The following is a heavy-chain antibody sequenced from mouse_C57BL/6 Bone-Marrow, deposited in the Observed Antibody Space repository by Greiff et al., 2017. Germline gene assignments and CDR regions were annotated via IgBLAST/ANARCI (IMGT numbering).Heavy chain of an antibody. Sequence: QVQLQQPGAELVMPGASVKLSCKASGYTFTSYWMHWVKQRPGQGLEWIGEIDPSDSYTNYNQKFKGKSTLTVDKSSSTAYMQLSILTSEDSAVYYCAREIYYDYAWASWFAYWGQGTLVTVSA. CDR3: AREIYYDYAWASWFAY. CDR2: IDPSDSYT. V-gene: IGHV1-69*01. J-gene: IGHJ3*01. CDR1: GYTFTSYW. D-gene: IGHD2-4*01.